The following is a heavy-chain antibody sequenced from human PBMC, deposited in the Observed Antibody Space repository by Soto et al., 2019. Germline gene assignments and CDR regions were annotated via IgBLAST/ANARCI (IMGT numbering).Heavy chain of an antibody. CDR3: ARGVIMYYDILTGSYYFDY. CDR1: GYTFTGYY. Sequence: ASVKVSCKASGYTFTGYYMHWVRQAPGQGLEWMGWINPNSGGTNYAQKFQGWVTMTRDTSISTAYMELSRLRSDDTAVYYCARGVIMYYDILTGSYYFDYWGQGTLVTVSS. CDR2: INPNSGGT. J-gene: IGHJ4*02. D-gene: IGHD3-9*01. V-gene: IGHV1-2*04.